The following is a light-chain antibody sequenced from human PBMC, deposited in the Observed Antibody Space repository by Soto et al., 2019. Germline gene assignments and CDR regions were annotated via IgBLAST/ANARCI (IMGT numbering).Light chain of an antibody. CDR2: DAS. J-gene: IGKJ4*01. CDR1: QSVSSY. Sequence: EIVLTQSPATLSLSPGERATLSCRASQSVSSYLAWYQQKPGQAPRLLIYDASNRATGIPARFSGSGSGTDFPLTISSLEPKDFAVYYCQQRRNWLTFGGGTKVEIK. CDR3: QQRRNWLT. V-gene: IGKV3-11*01.